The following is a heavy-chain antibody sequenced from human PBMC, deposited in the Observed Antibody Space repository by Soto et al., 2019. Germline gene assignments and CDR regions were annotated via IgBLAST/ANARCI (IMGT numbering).Heavy chain of an antibody. CDR1: GYTFTSYG. CDR2: ISAYNGNT. Sequence: QVQLVQSGAEVKQPGASVKVSCKASGYTFTSYGISWVRQAPGQGLEWMGWISAYNGNTNYAQKPQGRVTMTTDTSTSTAYMELRSLRSDDTAVYYCARSRYCTNGVCYPAQYYFDYWGQGTLVTVSS. D-gene: IGHD2-8*01. J-gene: IGHJ4*02. CDR3: ARSRYCTNGVCYPAQYYFDY. V-gene: IGHV1-18*01.